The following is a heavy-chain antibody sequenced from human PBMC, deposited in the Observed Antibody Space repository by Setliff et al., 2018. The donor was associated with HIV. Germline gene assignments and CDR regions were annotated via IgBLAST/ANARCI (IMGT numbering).Heavy chain of an antibody. D-gene: IGHD3-9*01. V-gene: IGHV4-59*01. CDR3: ARETQQSYNIVTGYNYYYGIDV. Sequence: PSETLSLTCSVSGASISSYYWSWIRQPPGKGLEWIGYISPTGNTNYNPSLRRRVTISADTSKNQVSLRLRSVTAADTAVYYCARETQQSYNIVTGYNYYYGIDVWGQGTTVTVSS. J-gene: IGHJ6*02. CDR1: GASISSYY. CDR2: ISPTGNT.